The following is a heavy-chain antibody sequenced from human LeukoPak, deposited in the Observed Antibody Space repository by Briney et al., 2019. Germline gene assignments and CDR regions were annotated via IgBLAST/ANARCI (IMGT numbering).Heavy chain of an antibody. CDR2: IHGDESTT. CDR1: GFTFSTYW. J-gene: IGHJ4*02. D-gene: IGHD3-16*01. Sequence: GGSLRLSCAASGFTFSTYWLYWVRQAPGKGLVWVSRIHGDESTTAYADSVKGRFTISRDNAKNTLYLQMNSLRVEDTAVYYCTRGGTYGISPLDYWGQGTLVTVPS. CDR3: TRGGTYGISPLDY. V-gene: IGHV3-74*01.